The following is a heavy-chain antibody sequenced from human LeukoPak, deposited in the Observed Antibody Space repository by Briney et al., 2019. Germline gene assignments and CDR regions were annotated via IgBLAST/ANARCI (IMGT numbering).Heavy chain of an antibody. V-gene: IGHV4-34*01. J-gene: IGHJ4*02. Sequence: SETLSLTCAVYGGSFSGYYWSWIRQPPGKGLEWIGEINHSGSTNYNPSLKSRVTISVDTSKNQFSLKLSSVTAADTAVYYCARVLGSGYSDYWGQGTLVTVSS. CDR3: ARVLGSGYSDY. CDR2: INHSGST. CDR1: GGSFSGYY. D-gene: IGHD2-15*01.